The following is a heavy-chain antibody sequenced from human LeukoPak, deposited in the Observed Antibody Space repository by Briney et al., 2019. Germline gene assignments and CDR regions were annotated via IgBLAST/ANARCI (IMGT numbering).Heavy chain of an antibody. D-gene: IGHD6-13*01. CDR2: LYSGGST. Sequence: GGSLRLSCAASGFTFSNNYMTWVRQAPGKGLEWVSLLYSGGSTNYADSVKGRFTISRDNSKNTLYLQMNSLRVEDTAVYYCARGLYSSSWYFDCWGQGTLVTVSS. J-gene: IGHJ4*02. V-gene: IGHV3-66*01. CDR3: ARGLYSSSWYFDC. CDR1: GFTFSNNY.